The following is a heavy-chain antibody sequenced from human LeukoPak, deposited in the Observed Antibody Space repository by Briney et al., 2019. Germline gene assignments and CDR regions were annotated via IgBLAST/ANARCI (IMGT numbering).Heavy chain of an antibody. D-gene: IGHD4-17*01. V-gene: IGHV3-23*01. Sequence: GGSLRLSCAASGFTFSSFPMSWVRQAPGKGLEWVSVISGGGVSTYYADSVKGRFTISRNNSKNTLYLQMNSLRAEDTAVYYCAKGVYGDYGVFDYWGQGTLVTVSS. J-gene: IGHJ4*02. CDR3: AKGVYGDYGVFDY. CDR1: GFTFSSFP. CDR2: ISGGGVST.